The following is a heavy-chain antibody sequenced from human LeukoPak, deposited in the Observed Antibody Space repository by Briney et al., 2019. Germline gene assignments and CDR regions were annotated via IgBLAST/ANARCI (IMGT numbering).Heavy chain of an antibody. J-gene: IGHJ4*02. CDR1: GGSISSYY. CDR3: ARDPQFYCSSTSCLDDY. CDR2: IYYSGST. V-gene: IGHV4-59*01. Sequence: SETLSLTCTVSGGSISSYYWSWIRQPPGMGLEWIGYIYYSGSTNYNPSLKSRVTISVDTSKNQFSLKLSSVTAADTAVYYCARDPQFYCSSTSCLDDYWGQGTLVTVSS. D-gene: IGHD2-2*01.